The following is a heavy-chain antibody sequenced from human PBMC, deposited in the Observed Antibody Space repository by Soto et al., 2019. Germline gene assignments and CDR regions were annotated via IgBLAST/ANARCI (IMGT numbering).Heavy chain of an antibody. J-gene: IGHJ6*02. D-gene: IGHD2-8*02. Sequence: QVQLVQSGAEVKKPGSSVRVSCEASGGNFIDYAFSWVRQAPGQGLEWMGGFIPILTTPNYAQKFQGRVTIVADESTTTVYMELSSLKFEDTAVYYCATSVGIAPTGEDGMDVWGQGTSVTVSS. CDR3: ATSVGIAPTGEDGMDV. CDR1: GGNFIDYA. V-gene: IGHV1-69*01. CDR2: FIPILTTP.